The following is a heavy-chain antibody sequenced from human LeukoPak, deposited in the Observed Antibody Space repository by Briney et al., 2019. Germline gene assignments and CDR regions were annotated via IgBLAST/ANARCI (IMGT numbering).Heavy chain of an antibody. J-gene: IGHJ5*02. CDR1: GGSISSYY. CDR2: IYYSGST. D-gene: IGHD4-17*01. Sequence: SENLSLTCTVSGGSISSYYWSWMRQPPGKGLEWIAYIYYSGSTNYNPSLESLVTISVDTSKNQFSLQRSSVTAADPAGCFCARDAGYGDYGDWFEPWGQGTLVTVSS. CDR3: ARDAGYGDYGDWFEP. V-gene: IGHV4-59*01.